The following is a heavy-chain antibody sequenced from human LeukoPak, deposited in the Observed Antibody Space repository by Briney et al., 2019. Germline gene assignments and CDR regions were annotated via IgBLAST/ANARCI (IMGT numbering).Heavy chain of an antibody. CDR1: GGSMSSYY. CDR3: ARVRDRSLNNWFDP. Sequence: SETLCLTCTVSGGSMSSYYWSWIRQPPGKRLEWIGYIYYSGNTNSNPSLKSRVTISVDTSKNQFSLNLSSVTAADTAVYYCARVRDRSLNNWFDPWGQGTLVTVSS. CDR2: IYYSGNT. J-gene: IGHJ5*02. V-gene: IGHV4-59*01. D-gene: IGHD3-22*01.